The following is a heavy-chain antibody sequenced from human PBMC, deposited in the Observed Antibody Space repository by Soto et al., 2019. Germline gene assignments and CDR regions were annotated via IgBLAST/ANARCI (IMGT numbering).Heavy chain of an antibody. Sequence: SETLSLTCAVSGGSISSGGYPWSWIRQPPGKGLEYIGYIYHSGSTYYNPSLKSRVTISVDRSKNQFSLKLTSVTAADTAVYYCARGFGGVSLDYFDFWGQGTQVTVSS. CDR2: IYHSGST. J-gene: IGHJ4*02. V-gene: IGHV4-30-2*01. D-gene: IGHD3-16*01. CDR1: GGSISSGGYP. CDR3: ARGFGGVSLDYFDF.